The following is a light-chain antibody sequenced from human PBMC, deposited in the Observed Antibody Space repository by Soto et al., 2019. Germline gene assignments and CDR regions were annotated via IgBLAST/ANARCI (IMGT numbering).Light chain of an antibody. V-gene: IGKV2-28*01. CDR3: MQNLQTRWT. CDR1: QSLLQSNGHSY. CDR2: LVS. J-gene: IGKJ1*01. Sequence: DIAVTQSTRLAVTPGESASISCSSSQSLLQSNGHSYLDWYLQKPGQSPHLLIYLVSKRASGVPDRFSGSGSGTDFTLKISRVEAEDVVVYYCMQNLQTRWTFGQGTKVDI.